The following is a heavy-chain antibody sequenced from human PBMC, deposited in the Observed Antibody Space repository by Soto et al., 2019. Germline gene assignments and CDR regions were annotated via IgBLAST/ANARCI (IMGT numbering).Heavy chain of an antibody. CDR1: GGSISSYY. CDR3: ARSVRVAPMDV. V-gene: IGHV4-59*01. D-gene: IGHD2-15*01. CDR2: IYYSGST. Sequence: SETLSLTCTVSGGSISSYYWSWIRQPPGKGLEWTGYIYYSGSTNYNPSLKSRVSISVDRSQNHFSLKLRSVTAADTAVYYCARSVRVAPMDVWGQGTTVTVSS. J-gene: IGHJ6*02.